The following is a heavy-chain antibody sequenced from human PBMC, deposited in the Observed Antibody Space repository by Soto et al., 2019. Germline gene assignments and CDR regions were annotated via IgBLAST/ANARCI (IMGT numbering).Heavy chain of an antibody. CDR2: IFYTEGT. Sequence: SETLSLTCTVSGGSISSDDYYWSWIRQPPGKGLEWIGYIFYTEGTYYNPSLKSRVTISVDRSKNQFSLKLSSVTAADTAVYYCARGPVGGMDVWGQGTTVIVSS. V-gene: IGHV4-30-4*08. CDR3: ARGPVGGMDV. J-gene: IGHJ6*02. CDR1: GGSISSDDYY. D-gene: IGHD3-16*01.